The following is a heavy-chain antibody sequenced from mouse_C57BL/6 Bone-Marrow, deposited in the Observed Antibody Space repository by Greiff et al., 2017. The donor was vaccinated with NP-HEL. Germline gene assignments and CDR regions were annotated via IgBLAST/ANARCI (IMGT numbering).Heavy chain of an antibody. V-gene: IGHV5-6*01. CDR1: GFTFSSYG. CDR3: ARQLYDMDY. J-gene: IGHJ4*01. CDR2: ISSGGSYT. Sequence: EVQVVQSGGDLVKPGGSLKLSCAASGFTFSSYGMSWVRQTPDKRLEWVATISSGGSYTYYPDSVKGRFTISRDNAKNTLYLQMSSLKSEDTAMYCCARQLYDMDYGGQGTSVTVSA.